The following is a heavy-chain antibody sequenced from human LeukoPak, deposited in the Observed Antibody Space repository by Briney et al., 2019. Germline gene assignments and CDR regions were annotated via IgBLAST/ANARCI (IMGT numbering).Heavy chain of an antibody. CDR2: IKEDGSET. J-gene: IGHJ4*02. CDR1: GFTFKKYW. CDR3: ARETPRRGETRDGYR. V-gene: IGHV3-7*01. Sequence: GGSLRLSCAASGFTFKKYWMNWVRQVPGKGLECLANIKEDGSETYYADSVKGRFTISRDNPKNLLSLQINSLRVEDTAVYYCARETPRRGETRDGYRWGQGTLVTASS. D-gene: IGHD5-24*01.